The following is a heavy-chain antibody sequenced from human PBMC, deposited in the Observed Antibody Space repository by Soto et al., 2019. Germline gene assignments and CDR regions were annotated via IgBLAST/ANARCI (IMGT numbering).Heavy chain of an antibody. D-gene: IGHD2-2*01. Sequence: EVQLVESGGGLVQPGGSLRLSCAASGFTFSSYSMNWVRQAPGKGLDWVSYISSNRSTIYYADSVKGRFNISRDNAKKSLYLQVKRMRAVDTGVYYCARGMVVVQASLGDYLDYWGQGTLVAVSS. CDR2: ISSNRSTI. J-gene: IGHJ4*02. CDR3: ARGMVVVQASLGDYLDY. CDR1: GFTFSSYS. V-gene: IGHV3-48*01.